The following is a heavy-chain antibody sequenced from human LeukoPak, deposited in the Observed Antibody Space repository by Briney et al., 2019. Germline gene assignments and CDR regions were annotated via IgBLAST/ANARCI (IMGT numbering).Heavy chain of an antibody. J-gene: IGHJ4*02. CDR2: INAGNGDT. CDR1: GYIFTDYA. V-gene: IGHV1-3*01. D-gene: IGHD1-20*01. Sequence: EASVKVSCKASGYIFTDYATHWVRQAPGQRLEWMGWINAGNGDTKCSQKFEGRVTIISDTSASTAYMELSSLRSEDTAVYYCARVGYNFPQFDYWGQGTLVTVSS. CDR3: ARVGYNFPQFDY.